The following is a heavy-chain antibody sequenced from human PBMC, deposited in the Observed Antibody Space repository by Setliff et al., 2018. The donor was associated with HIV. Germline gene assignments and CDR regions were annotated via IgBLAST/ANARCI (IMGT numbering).Heavy chain of an antibody. CDR3: ARVQRVGSVEGYFDY. CDR2: INHSGST. CDR1: GESFSGYY. V-gene: IGHV4-34*01. Sequence: SETLSLTCAVYGESFSGYYWTWIRQPPGKGLEWIGEINHSGSTNYNSSLKSRVTISLDTSKNQFSLKLSSVTAADTAVYYCARVQRVGSVEGYFDYWGQGTLVTVSS. J-gene: IGHJ4*02. D-gene: IGHD3-10*01.